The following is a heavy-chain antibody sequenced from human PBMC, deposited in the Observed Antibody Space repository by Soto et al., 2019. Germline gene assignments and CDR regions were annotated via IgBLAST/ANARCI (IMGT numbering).Heavy chain of an antibody. Sequence: GGSLRLSCAASGFTFSNAWMNWVRQAPGKGLEWVGRIKSKTDGGTTDYAAPVKGRFTISRDDSKNTLYLQMNSLKTEDTAVYYCSKESGYSSSWYSFDPWGQGTLDTVSS. D-gene: IGHD6-13*01. CDR3: SKESGYSSSWYSFDP. CDR2: IKSKTDGGTT. CDR1: GFTFSNAW. J-gene: IGHJ5*02. V-gene: IGHV3-15*07.